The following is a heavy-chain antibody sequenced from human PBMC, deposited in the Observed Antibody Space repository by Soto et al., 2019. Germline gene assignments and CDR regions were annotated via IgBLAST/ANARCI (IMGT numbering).Heavy chain of an antibody. CDR3: ARAGLSYGQLLF. V-gene: IGHV4-30-4*01. CDR2: VFYSGAT. D-gene: IGHD3-10*01. CDR1: GGPIKTGDYY. Sequence: SETLSLTCNVSGGPIKTGDYYWNWIRQPPGKGLEWIGYVFYSGATNYSPSLKSRAAISMDTSKNQFSLSLTSVTAADTAVYYCARAGLSYGQLLFWRQRIRVTVSS. J-gene: IGHJ4*02.